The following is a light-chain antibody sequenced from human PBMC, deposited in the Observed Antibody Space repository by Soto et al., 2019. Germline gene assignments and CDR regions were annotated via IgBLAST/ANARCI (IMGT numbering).Light chain of an antibody. Sequence: QAVVTQEPSLTVSPEGTGTLTCGSSTGAVTSGHYPDWFQQKPGQAPRTLIYDTNNKHSWTPARFSGSLLGGKAALTLSGAQPEDEAEYYCLLSYSGTKVFGGGTKLTVL. CDR1: TGAVTSGHY. J-gene: IGLJ3*02. CDR3: LLSYSGTKV. V-gene: IGLV7-46*01. CDR2: DTN.